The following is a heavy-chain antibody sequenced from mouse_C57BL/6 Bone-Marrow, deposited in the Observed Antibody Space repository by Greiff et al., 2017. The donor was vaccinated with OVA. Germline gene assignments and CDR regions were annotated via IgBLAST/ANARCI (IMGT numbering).Heavy chain of an antibody. D-gene: IGHD1-1*01. CDR1: GFTFSDYG. V-gene: IGHV5-15*04. CDR2: ISNLAYSI. Sequence: DVHLVESGGGLVQPGGSLKLSCAASGFTFSDYGMAWVRQAPRKGPEWVAFISNLAYSIYYADTVTGRFTISRENAKNTLYLEMSSLRSEDTAMYYCARGDYYGSSYSFAYWGQGTLVTVSA. CDR3: ARGDYYGSSYSFAY. J-gene: IGHJ3*01.